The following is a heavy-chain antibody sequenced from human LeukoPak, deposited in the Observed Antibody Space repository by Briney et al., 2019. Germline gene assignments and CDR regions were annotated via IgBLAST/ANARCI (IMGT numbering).Heavy chain of an antibody. V-gene: IGHV3-21*01. D-gene: IGHD3-10*01. Sequence: GGSLRLSCAASGFTFSSYSMNWVRQAPGKGLEWVSSISTNSSYIYYAHSVKGRFTISRDNANYSLYLQMNSLRANGTAGRYCTRARVRGVIKYYYYGMDVWGQGTTVTVSS. CDR3: TRARVRGVIKYYYYGMDV. CDR2: ISTNSSYI. J-gene: IGHJ6*02. CDR1: GFTFSSYS.